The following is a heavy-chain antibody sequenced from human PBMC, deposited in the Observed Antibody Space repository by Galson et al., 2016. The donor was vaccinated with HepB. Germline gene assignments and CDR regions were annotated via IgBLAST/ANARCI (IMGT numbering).Heavy chain of an antibody. CDR3: ASLRSGSYAFDI. CDR1: GFTFSGYA. V-gene: IGHV3-30*03. J-gene: IGHJ3*02. D-gene: IGHD3-22*01. Sequence: SLRLSCAASGFTFSGYAMHWVRQAPGKGLEWVAVISYDGSNKYYADSVKGRFTISRDNSKNTLCLQMNSLRAEDTAVYYCASLRSGSYAFDIWGQGTMVTVSS. CDR2: ISYDGSNK.